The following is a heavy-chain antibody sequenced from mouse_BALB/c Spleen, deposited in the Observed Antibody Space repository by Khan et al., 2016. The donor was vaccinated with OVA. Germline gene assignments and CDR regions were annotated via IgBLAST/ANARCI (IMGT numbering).Heavy chain of an antibody. CDR1: GYTFTTYT. V-gene: IGHV1-4*01. CDR2: ISPSSGYT. CDR3: VREGAYYRSDGWFAY. Sequence: VQLQESGTELARPGASVKMSCKASGYTFTTYTMHWVKQRPGQGLEWIGYISPSSGYTNYNQKFKDKATLTADKSSITAYMQLSSLTSEDSAVYYCVREGAYYRSDGWFAYWGQGTLVTVSA. D-gene: IGHD2-14*01. J-gene: IGHJ3*01.